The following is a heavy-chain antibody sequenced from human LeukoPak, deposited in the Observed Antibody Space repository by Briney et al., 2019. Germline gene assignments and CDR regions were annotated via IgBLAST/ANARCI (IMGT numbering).Heavy chain of an antibody. D-gene: IGHD3-22*01. CDR3: ARLSYYYDSSGYYLDY. CDR2: INHSGST. Sequence: KPSETLSLTCAVYGGSFSGYYWSWIRQPPGKGLEWIGEINHSGSTNYNPSLKSRVTISVDTSKNQFSLKLSSVTAADTAVYYCARLSYYYDSSGYYLDYWDQGTLVTVSS. V-gene: IGHV4-34*01. J-gene: IGHJ4*02. CDR1: GGSFSGYY.